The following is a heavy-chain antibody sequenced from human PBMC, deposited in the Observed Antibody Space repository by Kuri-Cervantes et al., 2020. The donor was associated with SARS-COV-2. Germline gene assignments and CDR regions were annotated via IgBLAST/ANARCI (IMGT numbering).Heavy chain of an antibody. D-gene: IGHD3-10*01. CDR2: IYYSGSS. CDR1: GGSISNDY. Sequence: SETLSPTCTVSGGSISNDYWGWIRQSPGKGLEWIGHIYYSGSSSYNPSLRSRLTISVDTSKRQIFLRLSSVTAADTAIYFCARVLSQWFGDGRSQSNDAFDLWGQGTMVTVSS. V-gene: IGHV4-59*01. CDR3: ARVLSQWFGDGRSQSNDAFDL. J-gene: IGHJ3*01.